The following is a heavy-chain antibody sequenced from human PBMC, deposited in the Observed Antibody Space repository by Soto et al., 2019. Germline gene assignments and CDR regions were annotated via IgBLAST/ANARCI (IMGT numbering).Heavy chain of an antibody. Sequence: SETLSLTCSVSGGSVSGGGYYWSWIRQHPGTGLEWIGYIYYSGTTYFNPSLKSRASISLDTSKNEFSLKMTSVTAADTAVYYCARRALTQCINGVCYKDGFWDYWGQGALVTVS. D-gene: IGHD2-8*01. V-gene: IGHV4-31*03. CDR1: GGSVSGGGYY. CDR3: ARRALTQCINGVCYKDGFWDY. J-gene: IGHJ4*02. CDR2: IYYSGTT.